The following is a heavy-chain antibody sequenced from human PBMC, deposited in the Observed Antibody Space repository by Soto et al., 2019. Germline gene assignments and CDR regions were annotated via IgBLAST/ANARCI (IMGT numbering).Heavy chain of an antibody. J-gene: IGHJ4*02. D-gene: IGHD3-10*01. Sequence: QVQLVQSGAELKKPGSSVKVSCKASGDTFSFYTINWVRQAPGLGLEWMGRVNPILSMSNYAQKFQGRVTMPAEKSPSTAYLELRSLRSQDTAFYYCATSYGSGYRAFDSWGQGALVTVSS. V-gene: IGHV1-69*02. CDR2: VNPILSMS. CDR1: GDTFSFYT. CDR3: ATSYGSGYRAFDS.